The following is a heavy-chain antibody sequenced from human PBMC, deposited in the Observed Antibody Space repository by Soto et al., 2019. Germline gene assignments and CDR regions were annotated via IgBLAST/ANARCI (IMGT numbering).Heavy chain of an antibody. D-gene: IGHD1-26*01. V-gene: IGHV1-2*04. CDR2: INPNSGGT. J-gene: IGHJ6*02. Sequence: APAKVSCKASGYTFTGYYMPWVRQAPGQGLEWMGWINPNSGGTNYAQKFQGWVTMTRDTSISTAYMELSRLRSDDTAVYYCARDSGLVGATPLYYYYGMDVWGQGTTVTVSS. CDR3: ARDSGLVGATPLYYYYGMDV. CDR1: GYTFTGYY.